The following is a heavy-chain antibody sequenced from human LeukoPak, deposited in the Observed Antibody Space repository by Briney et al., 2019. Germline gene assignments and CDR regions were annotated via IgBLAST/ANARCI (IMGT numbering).Heavy chain of an antibody. CDR2: INQAGSDK. Sequence: PGVSLRLSCAASGFTVSGSWMGWIRQAPGKGLEWVAHINQAGSDKYYVDSVKGRFTISRDNAENSLFLQMNSLRAEDTAVYYCVSWSGYGAYWGQGTLVTVSS. CDR3: VSWSGYGAY. D-gene: IGHD2-15*01. V-gene: IGHV3-7*01. J-gene: IGHJ4*02. CDR1: GFTVSGSW.